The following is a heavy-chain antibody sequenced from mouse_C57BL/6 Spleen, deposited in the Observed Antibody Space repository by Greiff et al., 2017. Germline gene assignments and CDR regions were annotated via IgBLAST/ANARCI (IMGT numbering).Heavy chain of an antibody. V-gene: IGHV1-81*01. Sequence: QVQLQQSGAELARPGASVKLSCKASGYTFTSYGISWVKQRTGQGLEWIGEIYPRSGNTYYNEKFKGKATLTADKSSSTAYMELRSLTSEDSAVYVCARKGITTAPFDYWGQGTTLTVSS. CDR3: ARKGITTAPFDY. CDR1: GYTFTSYG. J-gene: IGHJ2*01. D-gene: IGHD1-2*01. CDR2: IYPRSGNT.